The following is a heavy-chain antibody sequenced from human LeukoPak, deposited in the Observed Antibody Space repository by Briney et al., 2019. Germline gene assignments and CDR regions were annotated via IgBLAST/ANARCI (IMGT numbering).Heavy chain of an antibody. CDR2: IIPILGIA. J-gene: IGHJ3*02. Sequence: GASVKVSCKASGGTFSSYAISWVRQAPGQGLEWMGRIIPILGIANYAQKFQGRVTITADKSTSTAYMELSSLRSEDTAVYYCAREANYYYDSSGYGPVHAFDIWGQGTMVTVSS. V-gene: IGHV1-69*04. CDR3: AREANYYYDSSGYGPVHAFDI. CDR1: GGTFSSYA. D-gene: IGHD3-22*01.